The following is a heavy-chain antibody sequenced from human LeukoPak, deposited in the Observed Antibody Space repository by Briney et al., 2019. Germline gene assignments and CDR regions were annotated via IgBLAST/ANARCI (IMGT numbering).Heavy chain of an antibody. CDR3: ARGAAYDSSGYSRRGAFDI. CDR1: GGSISSSSYY. CDR2: IYYSGST. Sequence: SETLSLTCTVSGGSISSSSYYWGWIRQPPGKGLEWIGSIYYSGSTYYNPSLKSRVTISVDTSKNQFSLKLSSVTAADTAVYYCARGAAYDSSGYSRRGAFDIWGQGTMVTVSS. J-gene: IGHJ3*02. D-gene: IGHD3-22*01. V-gene: IGHV4-39*07.